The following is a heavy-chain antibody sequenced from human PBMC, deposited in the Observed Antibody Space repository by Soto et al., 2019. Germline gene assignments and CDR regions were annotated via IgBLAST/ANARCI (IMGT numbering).Heavy chain of an antibody. V-gene: IGHV4-34*01. CDR1: GGSFSCYY. CDR3: AGVRDWFDP. J-gene: IGHJ5*02. D-gene: IGHD3-3*01. CDR2: IDHSGYT. Sequence: KTSETLSLTCAVYGGSFSCYYWNWIRQPPGKGLEWIGEIDHSGYTNYNPSLKSRVTISVDTSKNQFSLRLTPVTAADTAVYYCAGVRDWFDPWGQGTLVTVSS.